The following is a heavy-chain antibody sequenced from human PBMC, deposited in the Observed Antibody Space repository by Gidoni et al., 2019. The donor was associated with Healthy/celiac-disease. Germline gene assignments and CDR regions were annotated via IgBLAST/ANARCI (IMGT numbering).Heavy chain of an antibody. CDR1: GFTFSSSS. D-gene: IGHD5-18*01. CDR2: ISSSSSYI. CDR3: ARDWGEGIQLCLDY. V-gene: IGHV3-21*01. J-gene: IGHJ4*02. Sequence: EVQLVESGGGLVKPGGSLRLSCADSGFTFSSSSMTWVRQAPGTGLEWVSSISSSSSYIYYADSVKGRFTISRDNANNSLYLQMNSLRAEDTSVYYCARDWGEGIQLCLDYWGQGTLVTVSS.